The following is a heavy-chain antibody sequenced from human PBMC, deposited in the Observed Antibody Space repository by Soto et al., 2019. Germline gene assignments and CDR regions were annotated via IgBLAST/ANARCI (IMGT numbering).Heavy chain of an antibody. D-gene: IGHD6-6*01. V-gene: IGHV4-34*01. Sequence: NPSETLSLTCAVYGGSFSGYYWSWIRQPPGKGLEWIGEINHSGSTNYNPSLKSRVTISVDTSKNQFSLRLSSVTAADTAVYYCARGRGRIAARPGGVTRYYGMDVWGQGTTVTVSS. CDR1: GGSFSGYY. CDR2: INHSGST. CDR3: ARGRGRIAARPGGVTRYYGMDV. J-gene: IGHJ6*02.